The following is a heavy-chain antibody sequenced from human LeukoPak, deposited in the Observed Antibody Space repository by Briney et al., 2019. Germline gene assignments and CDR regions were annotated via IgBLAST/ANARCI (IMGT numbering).Heavy chain of an antibody. CDR1: GYTFTNFY. J-gene: IGHJ6*03. CDR3: ARGSYYYMDV. V-gene: IGHV1-46*04. Sequence: ASVKVSCKASGYTFTNFYMHWVRQAPGQGLEWMGMINPNDDSTSYAQRLRGRVTMTRDTSTSTFYMELSTLRYEDTAIYYCARGSYYYMDVWSKGTTVTISS. CDR2: INPNDDST.